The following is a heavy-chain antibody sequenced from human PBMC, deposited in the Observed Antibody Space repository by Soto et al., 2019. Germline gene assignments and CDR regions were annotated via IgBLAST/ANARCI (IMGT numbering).Heavy chain of an antibody. J-gene: IGHJ6*02. V-gene: IGHV4-61*01. CDR3: ARDNMRARDGMDV. Sequence: SETLSLTCTVSGGSVSSGSYHWTWIRQPPGRGLEWIGYIYYSGSTNYNPSLKSRVTISVDTSKNQFSLKLSSVTAADTAVYYCARDNMRARDGMDVWGQGTTVTVSS. D-gene: IGHD3-16*01. CDR1: GGSVSSGSYH. CDR2: IYYSGST.